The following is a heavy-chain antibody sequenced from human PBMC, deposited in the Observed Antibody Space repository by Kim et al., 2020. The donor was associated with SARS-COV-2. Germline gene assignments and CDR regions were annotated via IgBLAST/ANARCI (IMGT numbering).Heavy chain of an antibody. D-gene: IGHD3-3*01. J-gene: IGHJ6*02. CDR2: INPSGGST. CDR3: ARGIFRVVTYYGMDV. V-gene: IGHV1-46*01. CDR1: GYTFTSYY. Sequence: ASVKVSCKASGYTFTSYYMHWVRQAPGQGLEWMGIINPSGGSTSYAQKFQGRVTMTRDTSTSTVYMELSSLRSEDTAVYYCARGIFRVVTYYGMDVWGQGTTVTVSS.